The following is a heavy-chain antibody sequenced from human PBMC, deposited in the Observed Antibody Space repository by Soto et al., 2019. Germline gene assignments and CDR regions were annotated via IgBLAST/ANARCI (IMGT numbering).Heavy chain of an antibody. CDR1: GFTFSSYA. CDR2: ISGSGGST. CDR3: AKAGGYCTNGVCYKSGYYFDY. Sequence: GGSLRLSCAASGFTFSSYAMSWVHQAPGKGLEWVSAISGSGGSTYYADSVKGRFTISRDNSKNTLYLQMNSLRAEDTAVYYCAKAGGYCTNGVCYKSGYYFDYWGQGTLVTVSS. J-gene: IGHJ4*02. V-gene: IGHV3-23*01. D-gene: IGHD2-8*01.